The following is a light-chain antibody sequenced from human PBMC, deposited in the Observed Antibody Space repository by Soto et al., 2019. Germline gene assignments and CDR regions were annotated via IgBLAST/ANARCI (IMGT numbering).Light chain of an antibody. CDR2: DVS. CDR3: SSYTSSSTFV. Sequence: QSALTQPASVSGSPGQSITISCTGTSSDVGGYNYVSWYQQHPGKAHKLMIYDVSNRPSGVSNRFSGSKSGNTASLTISGLQAEDEADYYCSSYTSSSTFVFGGGTKLTVL. CDR1: SSDVGGYNY. V-gene: IGLV2-14*01. J-gene: IGLJ2*01.